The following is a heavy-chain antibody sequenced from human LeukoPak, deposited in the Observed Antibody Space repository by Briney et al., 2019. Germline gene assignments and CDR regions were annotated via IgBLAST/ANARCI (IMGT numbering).Heavy chain of an antibody. CDR2: INRSGST. D-gene: IGHD6-19*01. CDR1: GGSFSGYY. Sequence: SETLSLTCAVYGGSFSGYYWSWIRQPPGKGLEWIGEINRSGSTNYNPSLKSRVTISVDTSKNQFSLKLSSVTAADTAVYYCARGTRQWLEPTDYWGQGTLVTVSS. CDR3: ARGTRQWLEPTDY. V-gene: IGHV4-34*01. J-gene: IGHJ4*02.